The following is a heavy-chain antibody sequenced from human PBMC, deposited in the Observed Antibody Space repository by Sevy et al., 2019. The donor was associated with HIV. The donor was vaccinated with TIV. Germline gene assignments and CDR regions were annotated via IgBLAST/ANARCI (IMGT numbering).Heavy chain of an antibody. D-gene: IGHD2-21*01. Sequence: GESLKISCAASGFTFSDYYMGWVRKAPGKGLEWMANINQDGSQKNYVDSVKGRFTISRDNAKNSESLQMNSLRVDDTAIYYCARELWPGDYWGQGTLVTVSS. CDR2: INQDGSQK. CDR3: ARELWPGDY. J-gene: IGHJ4*02. CDR1: GFTFSDYY. V-gene: IGHV3-7*01.